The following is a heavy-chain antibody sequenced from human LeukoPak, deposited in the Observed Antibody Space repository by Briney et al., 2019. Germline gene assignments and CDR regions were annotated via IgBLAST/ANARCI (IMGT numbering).Heavy chain of an antibody. V-gene: IGHV1-24*01. D-gene: IGHD3-10*01. CDR2: FDPEDGET. Sequence: ASVKVSCKVSGYTLTELSMHWVRQAPGKGLEWMGGFDPEDGETIYAQKFQGRVTMTEDTSTDTAYMELSSLTSDDTGVYYCARHHRLAENDGSGSLPNDKWGQGTLVTVSS. J-gene: IGHJ4*02. CDR3: ARHHRLAENDGSGSLPNDK. CDR1: GYTLTELS.